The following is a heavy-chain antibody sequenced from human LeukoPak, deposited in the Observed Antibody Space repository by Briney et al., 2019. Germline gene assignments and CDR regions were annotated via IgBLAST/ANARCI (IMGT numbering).Heavy chain of an antibody. J-gene: IGHJ4*02. CDR1: GGSFSAYY. CDR2: INHSGST. CDR3: ARGLAAAGRHFDY. Sequence: SETLSLTCAVYGGSFSAYYWSWIRQPPGKGLEWIGEINHSGSTNYNPSLKSRVTISVDTSKNQFSLKLSSVTAADTAVYYCARGLAAAGRHFDYWAREPWSPSPQ. D-gene: IGHD6-13*01. V-gene: IGHV4-34*01.